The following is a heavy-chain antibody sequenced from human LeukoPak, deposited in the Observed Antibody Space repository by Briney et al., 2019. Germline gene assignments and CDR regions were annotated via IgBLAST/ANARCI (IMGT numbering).Heavy chain of an antibody. J-gene: IGHJ3*02. CDR1: GGSFSGYY. Sequence: SETLSLTCAVYGGSFSGYYWSWIRQPPGKGLEWIGEINHSGSTNYNPSLKSRVTISVDTSKNQFSLKLSSVTAADTAVYYRARDDHYDSSGYYYGTKEGAFDIWGQGTMVTVSS. D-gene: IGHD3-22*01. CDR2: INHSGST. CDR3: ARDDHYDSSGYYYGTKEGAFDI. V-gene: IGHV4-34*01.